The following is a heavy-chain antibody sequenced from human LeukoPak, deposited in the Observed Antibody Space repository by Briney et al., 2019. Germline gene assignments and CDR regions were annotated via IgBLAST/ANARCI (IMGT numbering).Heavy chain of an antibody. D-gene: IGHD1-26*01. J-gene: IGHJ4*02. CDR1: GESFSGYY. CDR3: ARSKRVIVGATLWFDY. V-gene: IGHV4-34*01. CDR2: INHSGST. Sequence: SETLSLTCAVYGESFSGYYWSWVRQPPGKGLEWIGEINHSGSTNYNPSLKSRVTISVDTSKNQFSLKLSSVTAADTAVYYCARSKRVIVGATLWFDYWGQGTLVTVSS.